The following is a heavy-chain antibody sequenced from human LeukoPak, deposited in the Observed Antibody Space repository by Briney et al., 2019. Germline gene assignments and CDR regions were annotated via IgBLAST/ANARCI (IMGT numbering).Heavy chain of an antibody. CDR1: GGSFSGYY. D-gene: IGHD4-23*01. J-gene: IGHJ4*02. CDR2: INHSGST. V-gene: IGHV4-34*01. CDR3: ARETLVTRGAFDY. Sequence: SETLSLTCAVFGGSFSGYYWSWIRQPPGKGLEWIGEINHSGSTNYNPSLKSRATISVDTSKNQFSLKLSSVTAADTAVYYCARETLVTRGAFDYWGQGTLVTVSS.